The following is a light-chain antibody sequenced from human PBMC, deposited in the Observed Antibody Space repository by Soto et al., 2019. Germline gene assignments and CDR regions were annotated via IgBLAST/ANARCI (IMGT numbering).Light chain of an antibody. CDR3: CSYAGSSTYV. V-gene: IGLV2-23*02. CDR2: EVS. J-gene: IGLJ1*01. Sequence: SALNQPAPRSGAPGQSITHSCTGNNSDVGSYNLVSWYQQHPGKAPKLMIYEVSKRPSGVSNRFSGSKSGNTASLTISGLQAEDEADYYCCSYAGSSTYVFGTGTKVTVL. CDR1: NSDVGSYNL.